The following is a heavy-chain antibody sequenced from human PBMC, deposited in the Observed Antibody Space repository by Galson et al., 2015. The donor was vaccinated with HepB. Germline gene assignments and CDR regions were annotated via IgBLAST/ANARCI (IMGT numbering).Heavy chain of an antibody. CDR3: AKYILRFFDYGMDV. J-gene: IGHJ6*02. CDR1: GFTFSDYA. Sequence: SLRLSCAASGFTFSDYAMSWVRQVPGKGLEWVSGISGRGSGSYVADSVKGRFTISRDNSKNTLFLQMNSLRAEDTAVYFCAKYILRFFDYGMDVWGQGTSVTVSS. V-gene: IGHV3-23*01. CDR2: ISGRGSGS. D-gene: IGHD3-3*01.